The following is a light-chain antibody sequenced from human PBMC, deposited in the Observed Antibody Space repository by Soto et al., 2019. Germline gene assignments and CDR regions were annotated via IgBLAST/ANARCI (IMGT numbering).Light chain of an antibody. CDR1: SSNIGSNY. CDR3: AAWDDSLSVL. J-gene: IGLJ3*02. Sequence: QSVLTQPLSASGTPGQRVTISCSGSSSNIGSNYVYWYQQLPGTAPKLLIYRNNQRPSGVPDRFPGSKSGTSASLAISGLRSEDEDDYYCAAWDDSLSVLFGGGTKLTVL. CDR2: RNN. V-gene: IGLV1-47*01.